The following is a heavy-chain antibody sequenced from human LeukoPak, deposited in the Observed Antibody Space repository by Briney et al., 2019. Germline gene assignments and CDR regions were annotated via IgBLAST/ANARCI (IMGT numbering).Heavy chain of an antibody. Sequence: PGRSRRLSWAVARSTFSRYGMNWVRQAPGKGLEWEAAISNDGSYKSYADSVEGRFTISRDNSKNALYLKMNSLRSEDTAVYYCAKDLHIEATTEYGIDVWGQGTTVTVSS. CDR3: AKDLHIEATTEYGIDV. CDR1: RSTFSRYG. V-gene: IGHV3-30*18. CDR2: ISNDGSYK. D-gene: IGHD6-13*01. J-gene: IGHJ6*02.